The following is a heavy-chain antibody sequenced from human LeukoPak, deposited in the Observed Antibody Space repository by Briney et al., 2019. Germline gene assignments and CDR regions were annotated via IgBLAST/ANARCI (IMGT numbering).Heavy chain of an antibody. J-gene: IGHJ6*03. CDR3: ARAYCSGGSCFPYYYYMDV. CDR1: GGSISSYY. D-gene: IGHD2-15*01. V-gene: IGHV4-4*07. CDR2: IYTSGST. Sequence: ETLSLTCTVSGGSISSYYWSWIRQPAGKGLEWIGRIYTSGSTNYNPSLKSRVTMSVDTSKNQFSLKLSSVTAADTAVYYCARAYCSGGSCFPYYYYMDVWGKGTTVTVSS.